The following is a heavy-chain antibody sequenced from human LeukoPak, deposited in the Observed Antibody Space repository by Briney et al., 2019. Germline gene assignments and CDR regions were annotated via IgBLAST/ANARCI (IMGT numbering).Heavy chain of an antibody. CDR3: AKQGSDSSPKFHDY. V-gene: IGHV3-23*01. D-gene: IGHD2-21*02. Sequence: GGSLRLSCAPSGFTFSTYAMTWVRQAPGKGLDWVSSISGAANTFYYADSVKGRFTISRDNSGNTVYLQMDSLRADDTAVYYCAKQGSDSSPKFHDYWGQGTLVTVSS. J-gene: IGHJ4*02. CDR1: GFTFSTYA. CDR2: ISGAANTF.